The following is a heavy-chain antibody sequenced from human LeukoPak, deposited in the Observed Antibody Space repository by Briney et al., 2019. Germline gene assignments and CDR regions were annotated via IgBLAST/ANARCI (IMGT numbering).Heavy chain of an antibody. J-gene: IGHJ6*03. D-gene: IGHD6-13*01. CDR2: MNPNSGNT. Sequence: ASVKVSCKASGYTFTSYDINWVRQATGQGLEWMGWMNPNSGNTGYAQKFQGRVTMTRNTSISTAYMELSSLRSEDTAVYYCARIDSSSWYNYYYYYMDVWGKGTTVTISS. CDR3: ARIDSSSWYNYYYYYMDV. V-gene: IGHV1-8*01. CDR1: GYTFTSYD.